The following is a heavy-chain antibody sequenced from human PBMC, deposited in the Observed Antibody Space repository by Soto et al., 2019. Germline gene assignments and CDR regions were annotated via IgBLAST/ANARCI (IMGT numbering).Heavy chain of an antibody. CDR3: ARRYSSSSIRPAEEILYAFDI. D-gene: IGHD6-6*01. J-gene: IGHJ3*02. CDR1: GYSFTSYW. CDR2: IYPGDSDT. Sequence: GESLKISCKGSGYSFTSYWIGWVRQMPGKGLEWMGIIYPGDSDTRYSPSFQGQVTISADKSISTAYLQWSSLKASDTAMYYCARRYSSSSIRPAEEILYAFDIWGQGTMVTVSS. V-gene: IGHV5-51*01.